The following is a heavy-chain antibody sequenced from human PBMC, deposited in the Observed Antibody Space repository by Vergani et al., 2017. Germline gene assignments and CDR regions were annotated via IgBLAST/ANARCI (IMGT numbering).Heavy chain of an antibody. J-gene: IGHJ3*02. CDR1: GFTFSSYS. CDR2: ISSSSSTI. CDR3: ARGPSCGGDCYPDDSFDI. V-gene: IGHV3-48*04. D-gene: IGHD2-21*02. Sequence: EVQLVESGGGLVQPGGSLRLSCAASGFTFSSYSMNWVRQAPGKGLEWVSYISSSSSTIYYADSVKGRFTISRDNAKNSLYLQMNSLRAEDTAVDYCARGPSCGGDCYPDDSFDIWGQGTMVTVSS.